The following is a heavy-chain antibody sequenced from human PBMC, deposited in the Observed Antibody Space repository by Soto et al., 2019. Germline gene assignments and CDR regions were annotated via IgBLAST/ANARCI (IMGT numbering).Heavy chain of an antibody. CDR3: ARRGAAFDI. Sequence: GGSLRLSCAASGFTFSTYDMYWVRQATGKSLEWVSTIGTAGDTYSPGSVKGRFTISRENAKNSLYLQMNSLRAGDTAVCYCARRGAAFDIWGQGTMVTVSS. CDR2: IGTAGDT. V-gene: IGHV3-13*04. J-gene: IGHJ3*02. CDR1: GFTFSTYD.